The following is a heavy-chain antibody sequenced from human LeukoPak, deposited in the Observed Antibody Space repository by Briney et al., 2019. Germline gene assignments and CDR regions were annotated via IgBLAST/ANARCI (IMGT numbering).Heavy chain of an antibody. D-gene: IGHD3-10*01. V-gene: IGHV1-2*02. CDR3: ARGGPHYYGSGMSGFDP. CDR1: GYTFTGYY. J-gene: IGHJ5*02. CDR2: INPNSGGT. Sequence: ASVKVSCKASGYTFTGYYMNWVRQAPGQGLEWMGWINPNSGGTNYAQKFQRRVTMTRDTSISTAYMELSRLRSDDTAVYYCARGGPHYYGSGMSGFDPWGQGTLVTVSS.